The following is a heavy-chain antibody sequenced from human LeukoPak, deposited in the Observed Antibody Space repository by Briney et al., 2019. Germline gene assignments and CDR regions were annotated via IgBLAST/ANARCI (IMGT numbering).Heavy chain of an antibody. CDR2: IHHSGST. Sequence: PSETLSLTCAVSGGSISSSNWWSWVRQTPGKGLEWIGEIHHSGSTSYNPSLKSRVTISVDTSKNQFSLRLRSVTAADTAVYYCAKSTYYSHSSGYFYFDYWGQGALVTVSS. D-gene: IGHD3-22*01. CDR1: GGSISSSNW. J-gene: IGHJ4*02. CDR3: AKSTYYSHSSGYFYFDY. V-gene: IGHV4-4*02.